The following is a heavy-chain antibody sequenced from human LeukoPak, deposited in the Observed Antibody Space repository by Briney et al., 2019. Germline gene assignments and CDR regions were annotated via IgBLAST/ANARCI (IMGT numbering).Heavy chain of an antibody. V-gene: IGHV4-38-2*02. Sequence: PSETLSLTCTVSGYSISSGYYWGWIRQPPGKGLEWIGSIYHSGSTYYNPSLKSRVTISVDTSKNQLSLKLSSVTAADTAVYYCARILYYYYMDVWGKGTTVTVSS. CDR1: GYSISSGYY. J-gene: IGHJ6*03. CDR2: IYHSGST. CDR3: ARILYYYYMDV.